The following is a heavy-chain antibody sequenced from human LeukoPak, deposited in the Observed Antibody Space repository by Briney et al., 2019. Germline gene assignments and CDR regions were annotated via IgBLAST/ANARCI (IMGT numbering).Heavy chain of an antibody. CDR3: AREVWLTTVVTPYYYYYYMDV. Sequence: SETLSLTCTVSGYSISSGYYWGWIRQPPGKGLEWIGSIYHSGSTYYNPSLKSRVTISVDTSKNQFSLKLSSVTAADTAVYYCAREVWLTTVVTPYYYYYYMDVWGKGTTVTVSS. D-gene: IGHD4-23*01. V-gene: IGHV4-38-2*02. CDR2: IYHSGST. CDR1: GYSISSGYY. J-gene: IGHJ6*03.